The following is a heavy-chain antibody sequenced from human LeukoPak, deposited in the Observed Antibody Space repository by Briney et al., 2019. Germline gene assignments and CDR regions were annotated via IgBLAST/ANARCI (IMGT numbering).Heavy chain of an antibody. V-gene: IGHV4-34*01. CDR3: ARGPNYPSPSPFDY. CDR2: INHRGST. Sequence: SETLSLTCAVYGGSFSGYYWSWIRQPPGKGLEWIGEINHRGSTNYNPSLKSRVTVSLDTSKNQFSLKLSSVTAAGTAVYYCARGPNYPSPSPFDYWGQGTLVTVSS. D-gene: IGHD5-24*01. J-gene: IGHJ4*02. CDR1: GGSFSGYY.